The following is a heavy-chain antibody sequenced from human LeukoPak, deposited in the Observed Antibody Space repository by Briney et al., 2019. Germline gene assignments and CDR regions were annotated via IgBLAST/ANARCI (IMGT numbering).Heavy chain of an antibody. V-gene: IGHV4-61*02. D-gene: IGHD6-13*01. CDR1: GGSISSGSYY. CDR2: IYTSGST. J-gene: IGHJ6*03. Sequence: SETLSLTCTVSGGSISSGSYYWSWLRQPAGTGLEWIGRIYTSGSTNYNPSLKSRVTISVDTSKNQFSLKLSSVTAADTAVYYCAREDSSSWYRDYYYMDVWGKGTTVTISS. CDR3: AREDSSSWYRDYYYMDV.